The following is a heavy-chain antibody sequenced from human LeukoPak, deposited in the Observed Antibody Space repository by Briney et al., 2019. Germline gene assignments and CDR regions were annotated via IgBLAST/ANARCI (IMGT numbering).Heavy chain of an antibody. V-gene: IGHV1-69*13. CDR3: ARVYIVVVPGANGWFDP. CDR2: IIPIFGTA. CDR1: GGTFSSYA. Sequence: SVKVSCKASGGTFSSYAISWVRQAPGQGLEWMGGIIPIFGTANYAQKFQGRVTITADESTSTAYMELSSLRSEDTAVYYCARVYIVVVPGANGWFDPWGQGTLVTVSS. J-gene: IGHJ5*02. D-gene: IGHD2-2*01.